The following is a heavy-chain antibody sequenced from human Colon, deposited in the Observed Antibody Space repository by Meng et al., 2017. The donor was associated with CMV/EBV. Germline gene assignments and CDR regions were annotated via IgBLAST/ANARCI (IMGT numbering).Heavy chain of an antibody. CDR2: ISTNRNT. Sequence: HLQGSGPGLVKPSGTRSLTCTVSGGSISTYYWSWIRQPAGEGLEWLGRISTNRNTDYNPSLNSRATIWLDTSNNQFSLKLTSVTAADTAVYYCVRGGYSGTQTGGVQEYWGQGTLVTVSS. V-gene: IGHV4-4*07. CDR1: GGSISTYY. CDR3: VRGGYSGTQTGGVQEY. J-gene: IGHJ4*02. D-gene: IGHD5-12*01.